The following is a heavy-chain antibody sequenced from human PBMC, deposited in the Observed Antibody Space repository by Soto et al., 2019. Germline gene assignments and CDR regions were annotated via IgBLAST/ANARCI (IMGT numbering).Heavy chain of an antibody. V-gene: IGHV2-5*02. D-gene: IGHD2-21*02. CDR3: AHLGGWPTVTATFDS. Sequence: QITLKESGPTLVKPTQTLTLTCSFSGFSLSTRGVGVGWVRQPPGKALEWLALIYWDDDKLYTPSLRSRLTLTRDTSKNQVVLTMTNMDPVDTATYYCAHLGGWPTVTATFDSWGQGILVTVSS. CDR2: IYWDDDK. CDR1: GFSLSTRGVG. J-gene: IGHJ4*02.